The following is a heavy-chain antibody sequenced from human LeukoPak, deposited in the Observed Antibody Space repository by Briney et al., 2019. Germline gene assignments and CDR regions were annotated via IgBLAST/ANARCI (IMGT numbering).Heavy chain of an antibody. CDR2: ISSSDGNSK. D-gene: IGHD3-3*01. J-gene: IGHJ4*02. V-gene: IGHV3-30*18. CDR1: GFTFTCCG. Sequence: GTSLRLSCATSGFTFTCCGMHWVRQASGKGLEWVAAISSSDGNSKYYADSVKGRFTISRDYSKNTVYLQMNSLRADDTAVYYCAKWSGNRPLYYFDYWGQGTLVTVSS. CDR3: AKWSGNRPLYYFDY.